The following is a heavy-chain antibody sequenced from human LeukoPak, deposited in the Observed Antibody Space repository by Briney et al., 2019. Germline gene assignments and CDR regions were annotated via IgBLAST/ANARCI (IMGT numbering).Heavy chain of an antibody. Sequence: GETLRLSCAVSGFTLTNYWMHWVRQAPAQGLVWVSRIRSDGSSTSFADSVKGRFTISRDNAKNTLYLQMSSLRDEDTAVYYCAREAIKDYWGQGTLVTVSS. V-gene: IGHV3-74*01. CDR3: AREAIKDY. CDR2: IRSDGSST. J-gene: IGHJ4*02. CDR1: GFTLTNYW.